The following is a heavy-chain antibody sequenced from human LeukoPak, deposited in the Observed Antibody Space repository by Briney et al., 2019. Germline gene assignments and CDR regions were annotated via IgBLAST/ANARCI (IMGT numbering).Heavy chain of an antibody. V-gene: IGHV4-59*08. J-gene: IGHJ4*02. CDR1: GGSISSYY. D-gene: IGHD5-24*01. Sequence: SETLSLTCTVSGGSISSYYWSWIRQPPGKGLEWIGYIYYSGSTKYNPSLKSRVSISVDTSKNQFSLKLSSVTAADTAVYYCARGAGAGYNLQPFDYWGQGTLVTVSS. CDR2: IYYSGST. CDR3: ARGAGAGYNLQPFDY.